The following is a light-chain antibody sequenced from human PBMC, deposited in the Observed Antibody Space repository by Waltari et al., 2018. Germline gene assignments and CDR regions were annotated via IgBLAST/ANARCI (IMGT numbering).Light chain of an antibody. CDR1: QSVLYSYNSQNY. CDR3: QQYYSTPWT. CDR2: WAS. Sequence: DIVMTQSPDSLAVSPGERATLNCKSSQSVLYSYNSQNYLAWYQQKPGQPPKLLIYWASTRESGVPDRFSGSESGTDFTLTISSLQAEDVAVYYCQQYYSTPWTFGQGTKVEIK. V-gene: IGKV4-1*01. J-gene: IGKJ1*01.